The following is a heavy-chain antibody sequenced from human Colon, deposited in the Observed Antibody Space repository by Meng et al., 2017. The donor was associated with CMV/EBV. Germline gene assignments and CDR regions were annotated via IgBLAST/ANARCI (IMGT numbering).Heavy chain of an antibody. J-gene: IGHJ4*02. V-gene: IGHV1-18*01. Sequence: ASGYTFTSFIIAWVRQAPGQGLEWMGWINGYKEKTNTNYAQKFRGRVTMTADTSTTTAYMELRSLRSNDTAVYYCARIINFDFGLTDWGQGTLVTVSS. CDR2: INGYKEKTNT. CDR1: GYTFTSFI. CDR3: ARIINFDFGLTD. D-gene: IGHD3-10*01.